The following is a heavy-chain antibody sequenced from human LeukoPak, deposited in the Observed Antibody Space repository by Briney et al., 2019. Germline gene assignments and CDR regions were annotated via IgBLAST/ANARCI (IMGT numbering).Heavy chain of an antibody. J-gene: IGHJ6*04. CDR1: GGSISSGGYS. CDR3: ARAPYYYGMDV. Sequence: PSQILSLTCAVSGGSISSGGYSWSWIRQPPGKGLEWIGYIYHSGSTYYNPSLKSRVTISVDRSKNQFSLKLSSVTAADTAVYYCARAPYYYGMDVWGKGTTVTVSS. CDR2: IYHSGST. V-gene: IGHV4-30-2*01.